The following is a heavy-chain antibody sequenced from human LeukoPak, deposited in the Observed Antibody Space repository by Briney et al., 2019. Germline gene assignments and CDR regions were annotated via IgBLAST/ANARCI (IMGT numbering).Heavy chain of an antibody. CDR2: INSDGSST. V-gene: IGHV3-74*01. D-gene: IGHD2-2*01. J-gene: IGHJ6*03. CDR3: ARVGLPAATTYYYYYMDV. Sequence: GGSLRLSCAASGFTFSSYWMHWVRHAPGKGLVWVSRINSDGSSTSYADSVKGRFTISRDNAKNTLYLQMNSLRAEDTAVYYCARVGLPAATTYYYYYMDVWGKGTTVTVSS. CDR1: GFTFSSYW.